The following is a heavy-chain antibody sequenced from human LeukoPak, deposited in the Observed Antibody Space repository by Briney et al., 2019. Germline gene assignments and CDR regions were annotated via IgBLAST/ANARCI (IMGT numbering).Heavy chain of an antibody. V-gene: IGHV1-2*02. CDR1: GYTFTGYY. CDR2: INPNSGGT. D-gene: IGHD6-19*01. CDR3: ARDIAVAGAPTYYYYYGMDV. J-gene: IGHJ6*02. Sequence: GASVKVSCKASGYTFTGYYMHWVRQAPGQGLEWMGWINPNSGGTNYAQKFQGRVTMTRGTSISTAYMELSRLRAEDTAVYYCARDIAVAGAPTYYYYYGMDVWGQGTTVTVSS.